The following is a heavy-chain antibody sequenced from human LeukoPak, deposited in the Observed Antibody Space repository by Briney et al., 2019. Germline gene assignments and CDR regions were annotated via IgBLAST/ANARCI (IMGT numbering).Heavy chain of an antibody. CDR2: INPNSGGT. Sequence: ASVKVSCKASGYTFTGYYMHWVRQAPGQGLEWMGWINPNSGGTNYAQKFQGWVTMTRDTSISTAYMELSRLRSDDTAVYYCAVQLKPDETRYSGSYPGAFDIWGQGTMVTVSS. D-gene: IGHD1-26*01. CDR1: GYTFTGYY. CDR3: AVQLKPDETRYSGSYPGAFDI. V-gene: IGHV1-2*04. J-gene: IGHJ3*02.